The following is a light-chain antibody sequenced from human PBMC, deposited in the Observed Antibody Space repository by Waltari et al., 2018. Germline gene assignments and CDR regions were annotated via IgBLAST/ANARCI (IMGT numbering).Light chain of an antibody. CDR3: QQVNSNPYS. V-gene: IGKV1-13*02. CDR1: QGISSY. CDR2: YAN. Sequence: IQMSQYQSSMSASVGDRVTITCRASQGISSYLNWYQQKPGKAPKLLIYYANSLASGVPSRFSGSGSGTEFTLTISSLQPEDFATYYCQQVNSNPYSFGQGTKVEIK. J-gene: IGKJ2*03.